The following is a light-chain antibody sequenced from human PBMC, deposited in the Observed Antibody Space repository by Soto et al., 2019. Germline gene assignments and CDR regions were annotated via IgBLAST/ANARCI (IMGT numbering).Light chain of an antibody. CDR3: QTWGTGIHVV. CDR1: SGHSSYA. V-gene: IGLV4-69*01. CDR2: LDSDGSH. Sequence: QPVLTQSPSASASLGASVKLTCTLSSGHSSYAIAWHQQQPEKGPRYLMKLDSDGSHTKGDAIPDRFSGSSSGAERYLTISGLQSEDEADYYCQTWGTGIHVVFGGGTQLTVL. J-gene: IGLJ2*01.